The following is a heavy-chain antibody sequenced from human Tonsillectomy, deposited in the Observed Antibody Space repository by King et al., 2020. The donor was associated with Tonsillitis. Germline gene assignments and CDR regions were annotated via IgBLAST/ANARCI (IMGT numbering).Heavy chain of an antibody. V-gene: IGHV4-34*01. CDR3: ARGASYDLWSGYYYYYMDV. D-gene: IGHD3-3*01. CDR2: INHSGST. Sequence: VQLQQWGAGLLKPSETLSLTCAVYGGSFTGYFWSWIRLPPGKGLEWIGEINHSGSTNYNPSLKSRVTISLDTSTNQFSLKLTSVTAAETAVYYCARGASYDLWSGYYYYYMDVWGKGTTVTVSS. CDR1: GGSFTGYF. J-gene: IGHJ6*03.